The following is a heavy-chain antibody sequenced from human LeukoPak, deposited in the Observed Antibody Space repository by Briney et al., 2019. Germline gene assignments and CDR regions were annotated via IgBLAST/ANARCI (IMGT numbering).Heavy chain of an antibody. CDR3: ARIRSFGGVIVDY. J-gene: IGHJ4*02. CDR2: IDWDDDK. CDR1: GYSISSGYYW. D-gene: IGHD3-16*02. Sequence: TLSLTCAASGYSISSGYYWGWIRQPPGKALEWLARIDWDDDKYYSTSLKTRLTISKDTSKNQVVLTMTNMDPVDTATYYCARIRSFGGVIVDYWGQGTLVTVSS. V-gene: IGHV2-70*11.